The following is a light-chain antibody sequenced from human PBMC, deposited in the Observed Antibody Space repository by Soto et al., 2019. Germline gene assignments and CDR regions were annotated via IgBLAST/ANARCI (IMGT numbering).Light chain of an antibody. CDR2: DAT. J-gene: IGKJ4*01. CDR1: QNINSY. CDR3: QQYERYNPS. Sequence: DIQMTQSPSSLSASVGDRVTIICRASQNINSYLAWFQQKPGKAPKYLIYDATSLQSGVPSRFSGSGSGTDFSLTVSSLQPEDAATYDCQQYERYNPSFGGGTKLEI. V-gene: IGKV1-16*01.